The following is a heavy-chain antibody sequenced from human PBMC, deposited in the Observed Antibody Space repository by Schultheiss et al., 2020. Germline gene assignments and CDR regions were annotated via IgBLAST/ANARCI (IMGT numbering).Heavy chain of an antibody. J-gene: IGHJ6*02. CDR1: GFTFSSYA. CDR2: ISSNGGGA. CDR3: ARDAGKRGYCSGGSCTRVGMDV. Sequence: GGSLRLSCSASGFTFSSYAMHWVRQAPGKGLEYVSAISSNGGGAYYADSVKGRFTISRDNSKNTLYLQMNSLRAEDTAVYYCARDAGKRGYCSGGSCTRVGMDVWGQGTTVTVSS. V-gene: IGHV3-64*04. D-gene: IGHD2-15*01.